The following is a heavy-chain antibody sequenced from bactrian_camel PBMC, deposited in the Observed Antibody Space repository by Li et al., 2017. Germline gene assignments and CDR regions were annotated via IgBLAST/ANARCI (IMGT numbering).Heavy chain of an antibody. V-gene: IGHV3S68*01. D-gene: IGHD4*01. CDR3: AMSFQLPCLGSNERAYDS. CDR2: IRTGYPFTS. J-gene: IGHJ6*01. CDR1: GATAGRHC. Sequence: HVQLVESGGGSVQVGGSLKLSCAASGATAGRHCMAWFRQVPGKERETVASIRTGYPFTSDYHASVEGRFTISQDNAKNAVYLQMDSLQPEDTAIYFCAMSFQLPCLGSNERAYDSWGQGTQVTVS.